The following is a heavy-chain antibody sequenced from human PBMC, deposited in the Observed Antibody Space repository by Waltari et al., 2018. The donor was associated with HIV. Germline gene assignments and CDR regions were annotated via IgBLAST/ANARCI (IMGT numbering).Heavy chain of an antibody. CDR3: ARQAYYYGSGSANWFDP. Sequence: QLQLQESGPGLVKPSETLSLICSISGGSINSTRYYWGWIRQPPGKGLEWIGSMFYSGRTYYNPSLKRRVTISVDTSKNQFSLKLSSVTAADTALYYCARQAYYYGSGSANWFDPWGQGTLVTVSS. CDR2: MFYSGRT. CDR1: GGSINSTRYY. J-gene: IGHJ5*02. D-gene: IGHD3-10*01. V-gene: IGHV4-39*01.